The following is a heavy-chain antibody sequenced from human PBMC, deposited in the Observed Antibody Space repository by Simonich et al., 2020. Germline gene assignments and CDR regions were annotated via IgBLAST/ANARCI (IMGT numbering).Heavy chain of an antibody. D-gene: IGHD7-27*01. V-gene: IGHV1-2*02. Sequence: QVQLVQSGAEGKKPGASVKVSCKASGYTFTGYYMHGVRQAPGQGLGWSGWINPNSGGTNYAQKFQGRVTMTRDTSISTAYMELSRLRSDDTAVYYCARGRLTGDKGAFDIWGQGTMVTVSS. CDR2: INPNSGGT. CDR1: GYTFTGYY. J-gene: IGHJ3*02. CDR3: ARGRLTGDKGAFDI.